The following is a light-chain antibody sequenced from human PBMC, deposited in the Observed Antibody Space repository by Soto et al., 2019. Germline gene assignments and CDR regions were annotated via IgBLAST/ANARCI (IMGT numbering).Light chain of an antibody. CDR2: DAS. CDR3: QQYNSYSSFT. J-gene: IGKJ2*01. CDR1: QSISSR. V-gene: IGKV1-5*01. Sequence: DIHMTQSPSTLSASVGHRVTITCRASQSISSRLAWYQQKPGKAPKVLIYDASSLESGVPSRFSGSGSGTELTLTSSSLQTDEFATYYCQQYNSYSSFTFGQGTKLEIK.